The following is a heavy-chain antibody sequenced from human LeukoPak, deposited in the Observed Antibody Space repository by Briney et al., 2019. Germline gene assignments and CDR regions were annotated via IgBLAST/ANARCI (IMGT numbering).Heavy chain of an antibody. J-gene: IGHJ4*02. D-gene: IGHD3-22*01. Sequence: GRSLRLSCAASGFTFSNYRMHWVRQAPGKGLVWVSRINSDGSFTTYADSVKGRFTISRDDAKNTLYLEMNSLRGEDTAVYYCVRDSPGRDGYPFTTLDYWGQGTLVTVSS. CDR1: GFTFSNYR. CDR2: INSDGSFT. V-gene: IGHV3-74*01. CDR3: VRDSPGRDGYPFTTLDY.